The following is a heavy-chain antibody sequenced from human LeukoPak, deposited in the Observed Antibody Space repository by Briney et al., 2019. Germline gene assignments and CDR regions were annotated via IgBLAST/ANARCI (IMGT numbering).Heavy chain of an antibody. D-gene: IGHD3-10*01. J-gene: IGHJ6*02. CDR3: AKVGGSGSYNYYYGMDV. V-gene: IGHV3-23*01. CDR1: GFTVSSNY. Sequence: GGSLRLSCAASGFTVSSNYMSWVRQAPGKGLEWVSAISGSGGSTYYADSVKGRFTISRDNSKNTLYLQMNSLRAEDTAVYYCAKVGGSGSYNYYYGMDVWGQGTTVTVSS. CDR2: ISGSGGST.